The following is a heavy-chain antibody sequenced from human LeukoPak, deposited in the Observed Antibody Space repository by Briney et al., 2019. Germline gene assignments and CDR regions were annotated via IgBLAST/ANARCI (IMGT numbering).Heavy chain of an antibody. CDR1: GGSFSGYY. CDR2: INHSGST. Sequence: PSETLSLTCAVYGGSFSGYYWSWIRQPPGKGLEWIGEINHSGSTNYNPSLKSRVTISVDTSKNQFSLKLSSVTAADTAVYYSARVEHTVVVTAIQNWFDPWGQGTLVTVSS. J-gene: IGHJ5*02. CDR3: ARVEHTVVVTAIQNWFDP. D-gene: IGHD2-21*02. V-gene: IGHV4-34*01.